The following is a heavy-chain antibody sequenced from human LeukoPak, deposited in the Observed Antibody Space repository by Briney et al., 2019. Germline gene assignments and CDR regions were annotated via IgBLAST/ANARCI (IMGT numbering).Heavy chain of an antibody. V-gene: IGHV7-4-1*02. CDR1: GYRFTSYN. J-gene: IGHJ4*02. CDR3: ARGIGWNDEVPGY. D-gene: IGHD1-1*01. Sequence: ASVKVSCKASGYRFTSYNMNWVRQAPGQGLEWMGWVNTDTGNPTYAQGFTGRFVFSLDTSVSTAYLQISGLKADDTAVYYCARGIGWNDEVPGYWGQGTLVTVSS. CDR2: VNTDTGNP.